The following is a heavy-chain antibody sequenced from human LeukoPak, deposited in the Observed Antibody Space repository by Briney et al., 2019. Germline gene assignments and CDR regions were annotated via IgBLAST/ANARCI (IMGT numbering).Heavy chain of an antibody. J-gene: IGHJ4*02. CDR3: ARPSYGD. Sequence: GGSLRLSCAASAFTFSSYEMNWLRQAPGKGLEWVSYISSSGSTIYYVDSVKGLFTISRDNAKTSLYLELNSLRAEDTAVYYCARPSYGDWGQGTLVTVSS. CDR1: AFTFSSYE. V-gene: IGHV3-48*03. D-gene: IGHD4-17*01. CDR2: ISSSGSTI.